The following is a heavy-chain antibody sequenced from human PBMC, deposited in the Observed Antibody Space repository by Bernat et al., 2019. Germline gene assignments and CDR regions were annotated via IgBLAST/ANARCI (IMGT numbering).Heavy chain of an antibody. J-gene: IGHJ4*02. D-gene: IGHD6-19*01. V-gene: IGHV3-15*01. Sequence: EVQLVESGGGLVQPGGSLRLSCAASGFTFSSYWMSWVRQAPGKGLEWVGRIKSKTDGGTTDYAAPVKGRFTISRDDSKNTLYLQMNSLKTEDTAVYYCTTAGSGWPPFDYWGQGTLVTVSS. CDR2: IKSKTDGGTT. CDR3: TTAGSGWPPFDY. CDR1: GFTFSSYW.